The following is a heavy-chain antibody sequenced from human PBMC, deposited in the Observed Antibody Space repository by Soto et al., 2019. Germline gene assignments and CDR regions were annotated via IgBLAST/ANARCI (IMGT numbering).Heavy chain of an antibody. CDR2: LSASGGST. D-gene: IGHD3-22*01. Sequence: GGSLRLSFADSGFTFSSYALSWVRQAPGEVLAWVSTLSASGGSTYYADSVEGRFKISRDNSKNTVYLQMNSLRVDDTATYYCTTARDDSIEDYRIGYYFDYWGQGSVVPVSS. CDR1: GFTFSSYA. V-gene: IGHV3-23*01. J-gene: IGHJ4*02. CDR3: TTARDDSIEDYRIGYYFDY.